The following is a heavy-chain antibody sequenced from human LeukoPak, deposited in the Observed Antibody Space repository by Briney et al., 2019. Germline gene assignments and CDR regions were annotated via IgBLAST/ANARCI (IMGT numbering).Heavy chain of an antibody. J-gene: IGHJ4*02. Sequence: SQTLSLTCAVSGGSISSGGYSWSWIRQPPGKGLEWIGYIYHSGSTYYNPSLKSRVTISVDRSKNQFSLKLSSVTAADTAVYYCARDPPLYYSGYEFHYFDYWGQGTLVTVSS. CDR1: GGSISSGGYS. CDR2: IYHSGST. V-gene: IGHV4-30-2*01. D-gene: IGHD5-12*01. CDR3: ARDPPLYYSGYEFHYFDY.